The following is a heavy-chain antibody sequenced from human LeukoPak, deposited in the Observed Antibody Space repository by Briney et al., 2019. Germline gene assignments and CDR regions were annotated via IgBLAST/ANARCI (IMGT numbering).Heavy chain of an antibody. CDR3: ARDPVDADYYGMDV. CDR1: GFTFSSYW. Sequence: PGGSLRLSCAASGFTFSSYWMSWVRQAPGKGLEWVANIKQDGSEKYYVDSVKGRFTISRDNAKNSLYLQMNSLRAEDTAVYYCARDPVDADYYGMDVWGQGTTVTVSS. J-gene: IGHJ6*02. V-gene: IGHV3-7*03. CDR2: IKQDGSEK.